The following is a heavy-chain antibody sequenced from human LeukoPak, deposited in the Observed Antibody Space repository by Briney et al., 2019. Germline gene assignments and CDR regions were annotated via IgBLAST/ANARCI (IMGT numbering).Heavy chain of an antibody. V-gene: IGHV4-31*03. Sequence: PSETLSLTCTVSGGSISSGGYYWSWIRQHPGKGLEWIGYIYYSGSTYYNPSLKSRVTISVDTSKNQFSLKLSSVTAADTAVYYCASSLYDFWSGYLSNWFDPWGQGTLVTVSS. D-gene: IGHD3-3*01. CDR1: GGSISSGGYY. J-gene: IGHJ5*02. CDR3: ASSLYDFWSGYLSNWFDP. CDR2: IYYSGST.